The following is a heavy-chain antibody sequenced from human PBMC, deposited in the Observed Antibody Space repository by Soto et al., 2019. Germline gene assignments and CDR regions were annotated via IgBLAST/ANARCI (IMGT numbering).Heavy chain of an antibody. CDR3: ASALTGADAFDI. D-gene: IGHD3-9*01. Sequence: QLQLQESGSGLVKPSQTLSLTCAVSGGCISSGGYSWSWIRQPPGKGLEWIGYIYHSGSTYYNPSLKSRVTISVDRSKNQFSLKLSSVTAADTAVYYCASALTGADAFDIWGQGTMVTVSS. V-gene: IGHV4-30-2*01. CDR2: IYHSGST. J-gene: IGHJ3*02. CDR1: GGCISSGGYS.